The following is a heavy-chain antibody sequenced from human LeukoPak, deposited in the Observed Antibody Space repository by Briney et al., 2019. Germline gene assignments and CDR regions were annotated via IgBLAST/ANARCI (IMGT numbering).Heavy chain of an antibody. CDR1: GGSISSYY. J-gene: IGHJ6*03. Sequence: SETLSLTCTVSGGSISSYYWSWIRQPAGKGLEWIGRIYTSGSTNYNPYLKSRVTMSVDTSKNQRSLKLSSVPAAVTAVYYCARMGVGYYGSGSQPDVSYYYYMDVWGKGTTVTISS. CDR3: ARMGVGYYGSGSQPDVSYYYYMDV. CDR2: IYTSGST. D-gene: IGHD3-10*01. V-gene: IGHV4-4*07.